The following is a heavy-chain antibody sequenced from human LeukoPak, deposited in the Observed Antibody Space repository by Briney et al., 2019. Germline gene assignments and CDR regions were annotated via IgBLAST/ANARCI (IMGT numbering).Heavy chain of an antibody. J-gene: IGHJ3*02. CDR3: AREPSGVDAFDI. Sequence: GGSLRLSCAASGFTFSSYAMHWVRQAPGKGLEWAAVISYDGSNKYYADSVKGRFTISRDNSKNTLYLQMNSLRAEDTAVYYCAREPSGVDAFDIWGQGTMVTASS. CDR1: GFTFSSYA. CDR2: ISYDGSNK. V-gene: IGHV3-30-3*01. D-gene: IGHD2-8*01.